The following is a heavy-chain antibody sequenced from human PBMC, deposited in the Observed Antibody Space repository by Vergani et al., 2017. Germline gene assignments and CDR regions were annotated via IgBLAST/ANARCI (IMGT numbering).Heavy chain of an antibody. CDR1: GYSFTSYW. D-gene: IGHD7-27*01. CDR2: IYPGDSDT. V-gene: IGHV5-51*03. Sequence: EVQLVQSGAEVKKPGESLKISCKGSGYSFTSYWIGWVRQMPGKGLEWMGIIYPGDSDTRYSPSFQGQVTISADKSISTAYLQWSSLKSSDTAMFYCARSLGASYYYYGMDVWGQGTTVTVSS. J-gene: IGHJ6*02. CDR3: ARSLGASYYYYGMDV.